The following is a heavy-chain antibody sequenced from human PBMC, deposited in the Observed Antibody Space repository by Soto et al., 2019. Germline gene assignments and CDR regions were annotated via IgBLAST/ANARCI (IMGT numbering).Heavy chain of an antibody. Sequence: GASVKVSCKASGYTFTSYAMHWVRQAPGQGLEWMGWINAGNGNTKYSQKFQGRVTITRDTSASTAYMELSSLRSEDTAVYYCARARDIVVVPAANDAFDIWGQGTMFTVSS. J-gene: IGHJ3*02. CDR2: INAGNGNT. CDR1: GYTFTSYA. D-gene: IGHD2-2*01. V-gene: IGHV1-3*01. CDR3: ARARDIVVVPAANDAFDI.